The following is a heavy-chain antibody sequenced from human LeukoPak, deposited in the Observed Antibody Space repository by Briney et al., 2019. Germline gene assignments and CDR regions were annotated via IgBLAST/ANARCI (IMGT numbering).Heavy chain of an antibody. CDR3: ASEDQLTTVTVFDY. CDR2: ISYDGSNK. J-gene: IGHJ4*02. V-gene: IGHV3-30*03. Sequence: GRSLRLSCAASGFTFSSYGMHWVRQAPGKGLEWVAVISYDGSNKYYADSVKGRFTISRDNSKNTLYLQMNSLRAEDTAVYYCASEDQLTTVTVFDYWGQGTLVTVSS. D-gene: IGHD4-17*01. CDR1: GFTFSSYG.